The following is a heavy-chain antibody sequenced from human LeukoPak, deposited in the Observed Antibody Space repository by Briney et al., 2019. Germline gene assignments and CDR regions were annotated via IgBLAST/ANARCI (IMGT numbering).Heavy chain of an antibody. V-gene: IGHV4-59*01. CDR3: ARGGYGSAFDF. CDR1: GGSISSYY. J-gene: IGHJ4*02. Sequence: SETLSLTCTVSGGSISSYYWSWIRQPPGKGLEWIGYIFYSGSTNDNRSLKSRVTISLDTSNNQFSLTVNSVTAADTAVYYCARGGYGSAFDFWGQGTLVTVSS. CDR2: IFYSGST. D-gene: IGHD3-10*01.